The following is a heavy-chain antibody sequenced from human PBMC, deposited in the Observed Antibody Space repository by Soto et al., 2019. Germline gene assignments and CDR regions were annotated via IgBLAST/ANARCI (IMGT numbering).Heavy chain of an antibody. V-gene: IGHV1-69*13. J-gene: IGHJ3*01. D-gene: IGHD2-2*01. Sequence: SVKVSCKASGGTFSSYAISWVRQAPGQGLEWMGGIIPIFGTANYAQKFQGRVTITADESTSTAYMELSSLRSEDTAVYYCARDRGYCSITSCYGGRNAFSFCGQGTIVPGS. CDR1: GGTFSSYA. CDR2: IIPIFGTA. CDR3: ARDRGYCSITSCYGGRNAFSF.